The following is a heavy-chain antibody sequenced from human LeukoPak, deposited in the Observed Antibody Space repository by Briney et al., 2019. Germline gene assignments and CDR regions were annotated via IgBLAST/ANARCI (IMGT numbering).Heavy chain of an antibody. CDR1: XFTFSSYS. J-gene: IGHJ4*02. CDR2: ISTSSSYI. D-gene: IGHD5-18*01. Sequence: GGSLRLSCAASXFTFSSYSMNWVRQAPGKGLEWVSSISTSSSYIYYADSLKGRFTISRDNAKNSLFLQMNSLRAEDTAVYYCARGGYTYGSRADYWGQGTRVTVSS. V-gene: IGHV3-21*01. CDR3: ARGGYTYGSRADY.